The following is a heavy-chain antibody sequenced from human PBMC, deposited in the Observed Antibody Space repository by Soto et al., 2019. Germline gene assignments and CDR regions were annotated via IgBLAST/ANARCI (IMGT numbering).Heavy chain of an antibody. D-gene: IGHD1-26*01. J-gene: IGHJ4*02. Sequence: QVQLVESGGGVVQPGRSLRLSCAASGFTFSSHIMHWVRQTPGKGLEWMTFISHDGNNKYYADSVKGRFTISRDNSENTLYLQMDSLRAEVTAVYYCARDDEGGSDCDLGYWGQGTLVTVSS. V-gene: IGHV3-30-3*01. CDR1: GFTFSSHI. CDR2: ISHDGNNK. CDR3: ARDDEGGSDCDLGY.